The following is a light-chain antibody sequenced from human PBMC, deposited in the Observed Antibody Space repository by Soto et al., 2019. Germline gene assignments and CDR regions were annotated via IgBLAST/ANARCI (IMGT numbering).Light chain of an antibody. CDR2: GAS. Sequence: EIVMTQSPATLSVSTGERATLSCRASQSVSSNLAWYQQKPGQAPRLLIYGASTRATGIPARFSGSGSGTDFTLTFSSLQSEDFAVYYCQQYNNWPPVTFGQGTKVEI. CDR1: QSVSSN. CDR3: QQYNNWPPVT. V-gene: IGKV3-15*01. J-gene: IGKJ1*01.